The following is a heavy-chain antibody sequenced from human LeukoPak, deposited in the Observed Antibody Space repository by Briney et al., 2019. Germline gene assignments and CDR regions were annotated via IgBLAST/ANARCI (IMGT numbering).Heavy chain of an antibody. CDR3: TTDPYYYDSSGPDAFDI. Sequence: PGGSLRLSCAASGFTFSNAWMSWVRQAPGKGLEWVGRIKSKTDGGTTDYAAPVKGRFTISRDDSTNTLYLQMNSLKTEDTAVYYCTTDPYYYDSSGPDAFDIWGQGTMVTVSS. CDR2: IKSKTDGGTT. J-gene: IGHJ3*02. V-gene: IGHV3-15*01. D-gene: IGHD3-22*01. CDR1: GFTFSNAW.